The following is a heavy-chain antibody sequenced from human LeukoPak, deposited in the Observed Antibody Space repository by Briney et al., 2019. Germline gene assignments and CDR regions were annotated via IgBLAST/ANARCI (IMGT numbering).Heavy chain of an antibody. CDR1: GYTFTSYD. CDR2: MNPNSGNT. CDR3: ARVAHSSSWYYYYYGMDV. J-gene: IGHJ6*02. D-gene: IGHD6-13*01. Sequence: ASVKVSCKASGYTFTSYDINWVRQATGQGLEWMGWMNPNSGNTGYAQKFQGRVTMTRNTSISTAYMELSSLRSEDTAVYYCARVAHSSSWYYYYYGMDVWGQGTTVTVSS. V-gene: IGHV1-8*01.